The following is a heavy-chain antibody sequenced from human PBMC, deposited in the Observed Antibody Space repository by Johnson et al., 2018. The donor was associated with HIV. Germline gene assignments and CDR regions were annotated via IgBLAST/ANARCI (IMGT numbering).Heavy chain of an antibody. CDR3: ARAHYDSSGYLLKGGAFDI. CDR1: GFTVSSDY. CDR2: IYSGGST. V-gene: IGHV3-66*01. Sequence: EQLVESGGGLVQPGGSLRLSCAASGFTVSSDYMTWVRQAPGKGLEWVSLIYSGGSTYYTRSVKGRFTISRDNAKNSLYLQMNSLRAEDTAVYYCARAHYDSSGYLLKGGAFDIWGQGTMVTVSS. D-gene: IGHD3-22*01. J-gene: IGHJ3*02.